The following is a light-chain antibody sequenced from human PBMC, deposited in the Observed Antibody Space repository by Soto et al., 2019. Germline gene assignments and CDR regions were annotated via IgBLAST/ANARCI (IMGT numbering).Light chain of an antibody. CDR2: GAS. J-gene: IGKJ4*01. Sequence: EIVLTQSPGTLSLSPGERATLSCRASQSVSSSYLAWYRQKPGQAPRPLIYGASSRATAIPDRFSGSGSGTDFTLTISRLGPEDFAVYYCQQYGSSPTFGGGTKVEIK. V-gene: IGKV3-20*01. CDR3: QQYGSSPT. CDR1: QSVSSSY.